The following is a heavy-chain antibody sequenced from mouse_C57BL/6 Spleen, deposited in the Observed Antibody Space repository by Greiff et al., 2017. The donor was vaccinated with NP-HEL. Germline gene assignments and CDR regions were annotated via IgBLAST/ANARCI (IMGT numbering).Heavy chain of an antibody. V-gene: IGHV1-15*01. Sequence: QVQLQQSGAELVRPGASVTLSCKASGYTFTDYEMHWVKQTPVHGLEWIGAIDPETGGTAYNQKFKGKAILTADKSSSTAYMERRSLTSEDSAVYYCTSRTGKAGYFDVWGTGTTVTVSS. CDR3: TSRTGKAGYFDV. CDR1: GYTFTDYE. CDR2: IDPETGGT. D-gene: IGHD4-1*01. J-gene: IGHJ1*03.